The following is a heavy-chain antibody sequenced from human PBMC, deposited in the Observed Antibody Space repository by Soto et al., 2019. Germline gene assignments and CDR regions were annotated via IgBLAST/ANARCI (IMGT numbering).Heavy chain of an antibody. Sequence: EVQLVESGGGVVRPGGSLRLSCAASGFTFDDYGMSWVRQAPGKGLEWVSGINWNGGSTGYADSVKGRFTISRDNAKNSLYLQMNSLRAEDTALYYCARDLDEDRYCSGGSCYSGGGMDVWGQVTTVTVSS. V-gene: IGHV3-20*04. CDR1: GFTFDDYG. CDR2: INWNGGST. CDR3: ARDLDEDRYCSGGSCYSGGGMDV. J-gene: IGHJ6*02. D-gene: IGHD2-15*01.